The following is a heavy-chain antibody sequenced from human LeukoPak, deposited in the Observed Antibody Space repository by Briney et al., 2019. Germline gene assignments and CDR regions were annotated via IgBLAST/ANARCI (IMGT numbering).Heavy chain of an antibody. D-gene: IGHD2-15*01. J-gene: IGHJ4*02. V-gene: IGHV5-51*01. CDR2: IYPGDSDT. CDR3: ARSSTFCSGGACRLDY. CDR1: GYSFTTYW. Sequence: GESLKISCKGSGYSFTTYWIGWVRQMPGKGLEWMGIIYPGDSDTRYSPSFQGQVTISADKSIRTACLQWSSLKASGTAMYCCARSSTFCSGGACRLDYWGQGTLVTVSS.